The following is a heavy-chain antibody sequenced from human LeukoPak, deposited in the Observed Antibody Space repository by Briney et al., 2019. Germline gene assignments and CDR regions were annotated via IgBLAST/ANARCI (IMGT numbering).Heavy chain of an antibody. CDR2: INHSGST. CDR3: ARVHSGYDYLDY. V-gene: IGHV4-34*01. Sequence: SETLSLTCAVYGGSFSGYYWSWIRQPPGKGLEWIGEINHSGSTNYNPSLKSRVTISVDTTKNQFSLKLSSVTAADTAVYYCARVHSGYDYLDYWGQGTLVTVSS. J-gene: IGHJ4*02. CDR1: GGSFSGYY. D-gene: IGHD5-12*01.